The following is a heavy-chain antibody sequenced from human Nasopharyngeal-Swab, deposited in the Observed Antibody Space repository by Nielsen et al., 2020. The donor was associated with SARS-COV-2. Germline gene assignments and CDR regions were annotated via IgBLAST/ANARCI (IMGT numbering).Heavy chain of an antibody. V-gene: IGHV3-53*04. Sequence: GGSLRLSRAASGFTVSSNYMTWVRQAPGKGLEWVSVIYSGGSTYYADSVKGRFTISRHISRNTLYLQMNSLRAEDTAVYFCARGGSGYDPLDYWGQGTLVTVSS. CDR3: ARGGSGYDPLDY. CDR2: IYSGGST. D-gene: IGHD5-12*01. CDR1: GFTVSSNY. J-gene: IGHJ4*02.